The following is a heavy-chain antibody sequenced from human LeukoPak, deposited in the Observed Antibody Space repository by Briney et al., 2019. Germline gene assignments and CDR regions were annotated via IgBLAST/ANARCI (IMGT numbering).Heavy chain of an antibody. Sequence: ASVKVSCKASGYTFTSYYMHWVRQAPGQGLEWMGIINPSGGSTSYAQKFQGRVTMTRDTSTSTVYMDLSSLRSEDTAVYYCARKNWGNWYFDLWGRGTLVTVSS. CDR2: INPSGGST. V-gene: IGHV1-46*01. CDR1: GYTFTSYY. D-gene: IGHD7-27*01. CDR3: ARKNWGNWYFDL. J-gene: IGHJ2*01.